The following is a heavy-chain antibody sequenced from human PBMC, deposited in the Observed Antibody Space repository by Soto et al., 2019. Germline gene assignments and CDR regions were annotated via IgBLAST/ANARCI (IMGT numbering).Heavy chain of an antibody. CDR1: GGSISSGGYY. D-gene: IGHD3-10*01. V-gene: IGHV4-31*03. J-gene: IGHJ6*02. Sequence: SETLSLTCTVSGGSISSGGYYWSWIRQHPGKGLEWIGYIYYSGSTYYNTSLKSRVTISVDTSKNQFSLKLSSVTAADTAVYYCSIEEITMVRGSLYYYGMDVWGQGTTVTVSS. CDR3: SIEEITMVRGSLYYYGMDV. CDR2: IYYSGST.